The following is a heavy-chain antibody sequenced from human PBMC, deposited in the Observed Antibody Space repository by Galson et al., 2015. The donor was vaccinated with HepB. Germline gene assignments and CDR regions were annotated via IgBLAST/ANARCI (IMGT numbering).Heavy chain of an antibody. J-gene: IGHJ4*02. Sequence: LRLSCAASGFTFSSYWMHWVRQAPGKGLVWVSRINSDGSSTSYADSVKGRFTISRDNAKNTLYLQMNSLRAEDTAVYYCAREGHIIAAAGTFDYWGQGTLVTVSS. CDR1: GFTFSSYW. CDR3: AREGHIIAAAGTFDY. D-gene: IGHD6-13*01. V-gene: IGHV3-74*01. CDR2: INSDGSST.